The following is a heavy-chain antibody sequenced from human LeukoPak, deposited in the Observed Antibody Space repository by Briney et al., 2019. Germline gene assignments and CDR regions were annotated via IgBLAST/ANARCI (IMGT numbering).Heavy chain of an antibody. V-gene: IGHV3-30*18. J-gene: IGHJ6*02. Sequence: PGGSLRLSCAASGFTFSSYGMHWVRQAPSKGLEWVAVISYDGSNKYYADSVKGRFTISRDNSKNTLYLQMNSLRAEDTAVYYCAKDGQWLAYYYYGMDVWGQGTTVTVSS. CDR2: ISYDGSNK. D-gene: IGHD6-19*01. CDR3: AKDGQWLAYYYYGMDV. CDR1: GFTFSSYG.